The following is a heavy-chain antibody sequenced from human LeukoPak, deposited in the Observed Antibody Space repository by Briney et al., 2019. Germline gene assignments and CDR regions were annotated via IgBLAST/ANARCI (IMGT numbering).Heavy chain of an antibody. Sequence: GASVKVSCKASGYTFTSYDINWVRQATGQGLEWMGWMNPNSGNTGYAQKFRGRVTMTRNTSISTAYMELSSLRSEDTAVYYCARGGAYSELDYYYGMDVWGQGTTVTVSS. V-gene: IGHV1-8*01. CDR3: ARGGAYSELDYYYGMDV. D-gene: IGHD2-21*01. CDR1: GYTFTSYD. J-gene: IGHJ6*02. CDR2: MNPNSGNT.